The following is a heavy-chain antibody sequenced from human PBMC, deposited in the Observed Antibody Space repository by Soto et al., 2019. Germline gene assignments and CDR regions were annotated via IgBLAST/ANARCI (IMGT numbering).Heavy chain of an antibody. Sequence: GGSLRLSCAASGFTFSSYGMHWVRQAPGKGLEWVAVIWYDGSNKYYADSVKGRFTISRDNSKNTLYLQMNGLRAEDTAVYYCARDRLRWQLGGFDYWGQGTLVTVSS. CDR2: IWYDGSNK. CDR3: ARDRLRWQLGGFDY. D-gene: IGHD4-17*01. V-gene: IGHV3-33*01. J-gene: IGHJ4*02. CDR1: GFTFSSYG.